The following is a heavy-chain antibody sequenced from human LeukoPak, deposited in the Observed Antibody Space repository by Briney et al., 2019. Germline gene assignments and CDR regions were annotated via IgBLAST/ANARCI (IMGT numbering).Heavy chain of an antibody. V-gene: IGHV3-23*01. D-gene: IGHD6-19*01. J-gene: IGHJ4*02. Sequence: GGSLRLSCAASGFTFSSYAMSWVRQAPGKGLEWVSGISGSGGSTYYADSVKGRFTISRDTSKNTLYLQMNSLRAEDTAVYYCAKDRSGWYYFDYWGQGTLVTVSS. CDR3: AKDRSGWYYFDY. CDR1: GFTFSSYA. CDR2: ISGSGGST.